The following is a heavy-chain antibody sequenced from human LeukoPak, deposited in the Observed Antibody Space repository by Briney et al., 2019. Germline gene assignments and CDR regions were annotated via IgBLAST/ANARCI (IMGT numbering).Heavy chain of an antibody. V-gene: IGHV4-59*13. J-gene: IGHJ4*01. Sequence: PSETLSLTCTVSGGSIGSYYWSWIRQPPGKGLEWIGFIYYSGSANYNPSLRSRVTISVDTSKNQFSLKLTSVTAADTAVYYCARTGVVATSYFFDYWGHGTLVTVSS. CDR1: GGSIGSYY. CDR2: IYYSGSA. CDR3: ARTGVVATSYFFDY. D-gene: IGHD5-12*01.